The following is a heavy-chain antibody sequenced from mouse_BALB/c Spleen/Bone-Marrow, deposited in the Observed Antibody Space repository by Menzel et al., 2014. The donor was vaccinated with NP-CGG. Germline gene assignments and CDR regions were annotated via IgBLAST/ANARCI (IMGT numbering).Heavy chain of an antibody. D-gene: IGHD2-10*02. CDR1: GYSFTSNW. Sequence: VHVKQSGTVLARPGASVKMSCKASGYSFTSNWMFWVKQRPGQGLEWIGAIYPGNSATTYNQKFKGKAKLTAVTSASTAYMELSSLTNEDSAVYYCTFLVKEDFAYWGQGTLVTVSA. V-gene: IGHV1-5*01. CDR3: TFLVKEDFAY. CDR2: IYPGNSAT. J-gene: IGHJ3*01.